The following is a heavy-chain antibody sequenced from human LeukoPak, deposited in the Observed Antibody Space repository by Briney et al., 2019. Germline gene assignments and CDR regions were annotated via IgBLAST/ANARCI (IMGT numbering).Heavy chain of an antibody. D-gene: IGHD6-13*01. CDR3: ARDSSSWYGTPYFAY. CDR1: GFTFSSYE. Sequence: GGSLRLSCAASGFTFSSYEMNWVRQAPGKGLEWVSYISSRGSTIYYADSVKGRFTISRDNAKNSLYLQMNSLRAEGTAVYYCARDSSSWYGTPYFAYWGQGTLVTVSS. J-gene: IGHJ4*02. CDR2: ISSRGSTI. V-gene: IGHV3-48*03.